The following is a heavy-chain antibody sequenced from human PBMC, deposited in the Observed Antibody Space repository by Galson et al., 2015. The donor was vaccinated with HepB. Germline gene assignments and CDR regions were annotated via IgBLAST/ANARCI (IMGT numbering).Heavy chain of an antibody. CDR3: ATDVMATITSAGRNLGRGGYHYVVDY. CDR2: FDPEDGET. J-gene: IGHJ4*02. Sequence: SVKVSCKVSGYTLTELSMHWVRQAPGKGLEWVGGFDPEDGETIYAQKFQGRVTMTEDTSTDTAYMELSSLRSEDTAVYYCATDVMATITSAGRNLGRGGYHYVVDYWGQGTLVTVSS. V-gene: IGHV1-24*01. D-gene: IGHD5-12*01. CDR1: GYTLTELS.